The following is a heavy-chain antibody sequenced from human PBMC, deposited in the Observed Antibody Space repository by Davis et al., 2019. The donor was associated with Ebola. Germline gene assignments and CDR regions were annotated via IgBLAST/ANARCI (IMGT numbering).Heavy chain of an antibody. V-gene: IGHV1-46*01. Sequence: ASVKVSCKASGYTFTSYYMHWVRQAPGQGLEWMGIINPSGGSTSYTQKFQGRVTMTRDTSTSTVYMELSSLRSEDTAVYYCARARVRVAVAGTGGAFDIWGQGTMVTVSS. CDR1: GYTFTSYY. CDR2: INPSGGST. CDR3: ARARVRVAVAGTGGAFDI. J-gene: IGHJ3*02. D-gene: IGHD6-19*01.